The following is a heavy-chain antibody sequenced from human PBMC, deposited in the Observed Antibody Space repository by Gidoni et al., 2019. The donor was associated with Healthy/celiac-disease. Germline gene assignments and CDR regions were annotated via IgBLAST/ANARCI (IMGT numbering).Heavy chain of an antibody. CDR1: GYSVTSYW. CDR3: AYGSGSYYNSLDY. Sequence: EVQLVQSGAEVKTPGGSMRLSCKGSGYSVTSYWISWVRQMPGKGLEWMGRIDPSDSYTNYSPSFQGHVTISADKSISTAYLQWSSLKASDTAMYYCAYGSGSYYNSLDYWGQGTLVTVSS. V-gene: IGHV5-10-1*01. D-gene: IGHD3-10*01. J-gene: IGHJ4*02. CDR2: IDPSDSYT.